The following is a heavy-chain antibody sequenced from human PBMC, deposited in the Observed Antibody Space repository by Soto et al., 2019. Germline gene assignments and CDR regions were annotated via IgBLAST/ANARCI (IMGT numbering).Heavy chain of an antibody. Sequence: GGSLRLSCVASGFTFSSYSMNWVRQAPGKGLEWVSSISSSSSYIYYADSVKGRFTISRDNSKNTLYLQMNSLRAEDTAVYYCARDRTKAVQLERLWPGTFDIWGQGTMVTVSS. V-gene: IGHV3-21*01. CDR2: ISSSSSYI. CDR1: GFTFSSYS. CDR3: ARDRTKAVQLERLWPGTFDI. J-gene: IGHJ3*02. D-gene: IGHD1-1*01.